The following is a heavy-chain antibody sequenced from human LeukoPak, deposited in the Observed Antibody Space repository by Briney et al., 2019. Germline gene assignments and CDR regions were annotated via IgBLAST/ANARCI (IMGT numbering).Heavy chain of an antibody. D-gene: IGHD6-19*01. CDR3: AKGVQWAVPGSCLDS. J-gene: IGHJ4*02. Sequence: PGGSLRLSCAASAFTFSDHYMDWVRQAPGKGLEWVSGISGTGGSTFYADSVKGRFRISRDNSKNTLYLQMNGLRVDDTAVYYCAKGVQWAVPGSCLDSWGLGTLVTVSS. CDR2: ISGTGGST. V-gene: IGHV3-23*01. CDR1: AFTFSDHY.